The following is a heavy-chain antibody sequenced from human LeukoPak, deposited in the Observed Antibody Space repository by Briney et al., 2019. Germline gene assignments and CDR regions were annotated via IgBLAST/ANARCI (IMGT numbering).Heavy chain of an antibody. V-gene: IGHV3-9*03. J-gene: IGHJ4*02. CDR3: AKGGSGYYAPFDY. CDR2: ISWNSGSI. CDR1: GITFDDYA. Sequence: GRSLRLSCAASGITFDDYAMHWVRQAPGKGLEWVSGISWNSGSIGYADSVKGRFTISRDNAKNSLYLQMNSPRAEDMALYYCAKGGSGYYAPFDYWGQGTLVTVSS. D-gene: IGHD3-22*01.